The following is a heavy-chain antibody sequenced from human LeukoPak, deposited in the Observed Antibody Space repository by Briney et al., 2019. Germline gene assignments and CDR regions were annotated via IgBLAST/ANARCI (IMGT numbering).Heavy chain of an antibody. CDR1: GYTLTGYY. V-gene: IGHV1-2*02. CDR3: AREFRTTTWSFDAFDL. J-gene: IGHJ3*01. Sequence: ASVKVSCKASGYTLTGYYMHWVRQAPGHGLEWMGWINPNTGGTKYAQEFQGRVTMTRDTSNNTSYMELSRLRSDDTAVYYCAREFRTTTWSFDAFDLWGQGTMVTVSS. CDR2: INPNTGGT. D-gene: IGHD1/OR15-1a*01.